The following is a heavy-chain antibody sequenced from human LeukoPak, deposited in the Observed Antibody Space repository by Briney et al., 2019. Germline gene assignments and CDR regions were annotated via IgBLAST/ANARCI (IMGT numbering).Heavy chain of an antibody. CDR1: GFIFNNYA. J-gene: IGHJ4*01. V-gene: IGHV3-23*01. Sequence: GGSLRLSCVASGFIFNNYAMNWVRQAPGKGLEWVSGISGLGGSAYYAASVKGRFIISRDNSGDTLFFQLTNLRVEDTAVYYCARRGGSSWSSFDYWGHGTLVTVSS. CDR2: ISGLGGSA. CDR3: ARRGGSSWSSFDY. D-gene: IGHD6-13*01.